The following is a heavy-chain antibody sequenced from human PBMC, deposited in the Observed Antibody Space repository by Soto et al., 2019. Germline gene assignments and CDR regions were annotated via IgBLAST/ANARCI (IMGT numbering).Heavy chain of an antibody. V-gene: IGHV3-33*01. CDR3: AREYGSGTYYFGD. J-gene: IGHJ4*02. Sequence: QVQLVESGGGVVQPGRSLRLSCAASGFTFGTYGMHWVRQAPGKGLEWVAVIWYDGSNKYYADSVKGRFTISRDNSKNTLYLQMNSLRAEDTAVYYCAREYGSGTYYFGDWGQGALVTVSS. CDR2: IWYDGSNK. CDR1: GFTFGTYG. D-gene: IGHD3-10*01.